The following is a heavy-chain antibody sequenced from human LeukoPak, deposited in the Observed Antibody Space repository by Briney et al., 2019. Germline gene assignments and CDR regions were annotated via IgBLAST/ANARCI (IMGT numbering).Heavy chain of an antibody. J-gene: IGHJ4*02. CDR2: IYYSGST. D-gene: IGHD1-26*01. CDR1: GGSISSYY. Sequence: PSETLSLTCTVSGGSISSYYRRWIRQPPGKGLEWIGYIYYSGSTNYNPSLKSRVTISVDTSKNQFSLKLSSVTAADTAVYYCAREFRGSYALDYWGQGTLVTVSS. CDR3: AREFRGSYALDY. V-gene: IGHV4-59*01.